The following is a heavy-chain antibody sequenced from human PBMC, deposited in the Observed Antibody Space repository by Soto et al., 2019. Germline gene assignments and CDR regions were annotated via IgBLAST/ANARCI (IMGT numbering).Heavy chain of an antibody. V-gene: IGHV3-21*01. CDR1: GFNFRNYG. D-gene: IGHD6-19*01. J-gene: IGHJ4*02. CDR2: VSKNDYT. Sequence: GRSLRLSXAVSGFNFRNYGTNWVRQAPGKGLECVSSVSKNDYTYYSEVVKGRFTVSRDNAKNSVCLKMDNLGVEDTAVYYCAREDCILLPAVADFWGQGTLVTVSS. CDR3: AREDCILLPAVADF.